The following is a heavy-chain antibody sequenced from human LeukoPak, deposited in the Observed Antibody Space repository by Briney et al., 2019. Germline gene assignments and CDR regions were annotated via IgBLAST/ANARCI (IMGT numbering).Heavy chain of an antibody. J-gene: IGHJ4*02. CDR2: INPNSGGT. V-gene: IGHV1-2*06. Sequence: PVASVKVSCKASGYTFTGYYMHWVRQAPGQGLEWMGRINPNSGGTNYAQKFQGRVTMTRDTSISTAYMELSRLKSDDTAVYYCARLPTREAFDYWGQGTLVTVSS. CDR1: GYTFTGYY. CDR3: ARLPTREAFDY.